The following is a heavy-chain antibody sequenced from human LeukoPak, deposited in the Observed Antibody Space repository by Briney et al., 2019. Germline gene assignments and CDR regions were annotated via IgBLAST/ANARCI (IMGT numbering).Heavy chain of an antibody. D-gene: IGHD1-26*01. CDR1: GGSISSYY. J-gene: IGHJ4*02. CDR2: IYYSGST. CDR3: ARGVWELLPFDY. V-gene: IGHV4-59*01. Sequence: PPETLSLTCTVSGGSISSYYWSWIRQPPGKGLEWIGYIYYSGSTNYNPSLKSRVTISVDTSKNQFSLKLSSVTAADTAVYYCARGVWELLPFDYWGQGTLVTVSS.